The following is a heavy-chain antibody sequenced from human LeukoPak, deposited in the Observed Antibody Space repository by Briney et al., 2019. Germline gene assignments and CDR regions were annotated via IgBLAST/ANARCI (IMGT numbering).Heavy chain of an antibody. V-gene: IGHV3-23*01. CDR2: ISGSGGST. J-gene: IGHJ4*02. CDR3: AKSSSGWGRPDY. Sequence: TGGSLRLSCAASGFTFSSYAMSWVLQAPGKGLEWVSAISGSGGSTYYADSVKGRFTISRDNSKNTLYLQMNSLRAEDTAVYYCAKSSSGWGRPDYWGQGTLVTVSS. D-gene: IGHD6-19*01. CDR1: GFTFSSYA.